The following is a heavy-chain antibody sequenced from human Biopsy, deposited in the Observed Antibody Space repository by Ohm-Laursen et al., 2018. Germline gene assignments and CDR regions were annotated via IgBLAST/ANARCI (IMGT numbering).Heavy chain of an antibody. V-gene: IGHV1-69*13. CDR2: IITVSETA. J-gene: IGHJ6*02. Sequence: GASVKVSCKASGGAFTNYAINWVRQAPGHGLEWMGGIITVSETAGYAERFQGRVTITADVTTTTAYMDLSGLRPEDTAVYYCVAYPSSGFFENNDDFAMDVWGQGTTVIVSS. CDR3: VAYPSSGFFENNDDFAMDV. D-gene: IGHD6-19*01. CDR1: GGAFTNYA.